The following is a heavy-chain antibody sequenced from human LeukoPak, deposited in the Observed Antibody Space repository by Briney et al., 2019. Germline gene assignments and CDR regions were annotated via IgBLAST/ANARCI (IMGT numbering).Heavy chain of an antibody. Sequence: ASVKVSCKASGYTFTGYYMHWVRQAPGQGLEWMGWINPNSGGTNYAQKFQGRVTMTRDTSISTAYMELSRLRSDDTAVYYCARESIGYCSGGSCPKFDYWGQGTLVTVSS. V-gene: IGHV1-2*02. J-gene: IGHJ4*02. CDR2: INPNSGGT. CDR3: ARESIGYCSGGSCPKFDY. D-gene: IGHD2-15*01. CDR1: GYTFTGYY.